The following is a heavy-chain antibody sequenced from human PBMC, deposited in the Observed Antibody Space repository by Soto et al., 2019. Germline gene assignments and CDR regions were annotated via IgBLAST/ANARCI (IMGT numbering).Heavy chain of an antibody. Sequence: QLQLQESGSGLVKPSQTLSLTCAVSGGSISSGGYSWSWIRQPPGKGLEWIGYIYHSGSTYYNPSLKSRVTISVDRSMNQLSLKLSSVTAAGTAVYYSARGCYSNLYYGMDVWGQGTTVTVSS. J-gene: IGHJ6*02. CDR3: ARGCYSNLYYGMDV. V-gene: IGHV4-30-2*01. CDR1: GGSISSGGYS. CDR2: IYHSGST. D-gene: IGHD4-4*01.